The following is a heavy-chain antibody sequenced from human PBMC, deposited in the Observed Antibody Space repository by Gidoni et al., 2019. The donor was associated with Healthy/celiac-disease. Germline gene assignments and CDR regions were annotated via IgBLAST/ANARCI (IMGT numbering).Heavy chain of an antibody. CDR2: IIPIFGTA. Sequence: QVQLVQSGAEVKKTGSSVKVYCKAYGGPFSSYAISWVRQAPGQGLEWMGGIIPIFGTANYAQKFQGRVTITADESTSTAYMELSSLRSEDTAVYYCARGEEAAAGVYYYYGMDVWGQGTTVTVSS. J-gene: IGHJ6*02. CDR1: GGPFSSYA. CDR3: ARGEEAAAGVYYYYGMDV. D-gene: IGHD6-13*01. V-gene: IGHV1-69*01.